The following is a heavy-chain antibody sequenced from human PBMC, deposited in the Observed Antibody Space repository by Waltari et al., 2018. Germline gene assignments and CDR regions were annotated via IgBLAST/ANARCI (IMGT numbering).Heavy chain of an antibody. J-gene: IGHJ4*02. CDR2: ISYDGSNK. CDR1: GFTFSTYA. D-gene: IGHD3-22*01. Sequence: QVQLVESGGGVVQPGRSLRLSCAASGFTFSTYAMPWVRQAPGKGLEWVAVISYDGSNKYYADSVRGRFTISRDNSKNTLYLQMDSLRAEDTAVYYCARDPYYYDSSGYYFDYWGQGTLVTVSS. V-gene: IGHV3-30*01. CDR3: ARDPYYYDSSGYYFDY.